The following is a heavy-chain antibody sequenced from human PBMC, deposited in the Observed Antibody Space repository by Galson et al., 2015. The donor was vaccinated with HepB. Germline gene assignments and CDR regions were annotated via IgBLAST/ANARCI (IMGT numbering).Heavy chain of an antibody. CDR3: ARGIKWELGAGDY. V-gene: IGHV1-2*02. CDR1: GYTFTGYY. D-gene: IGHD1-26*01. J-gene: IGHJ4*02. CDR2: INPNSGGT. Sequence: SVKVSCKASGYTFTGYYMHWVRQAPGQGLEWMGWINPNSGGTNYAQKFQGRVTMTRDTSISTAYMELSRLRSDDTAVYYCARGIKWELGAGDYWGQGTLVTVSS.